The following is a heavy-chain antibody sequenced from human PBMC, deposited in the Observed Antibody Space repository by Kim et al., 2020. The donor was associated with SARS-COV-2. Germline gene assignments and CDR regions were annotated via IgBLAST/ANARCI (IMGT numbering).Heavy chain of an antibody. CDR1: GFSFSDYS. Sequence: GGSLRLSCAASGFSFSDYSMNWVRQAPGKGLDWVSTITTSNDYIYYADSVKGRFTISRDNAKNSLYLQMNSLRAEDTAVYYCARDLDSSGLGDYWGQGTLVTVSS. D-gene: IGHD3-22*01. CDR2: ITTSNDYI. CDR3: ARDLDSSGLGDY. J-gene: IGHJ4*02. V-gene: IGHV3-21*01.